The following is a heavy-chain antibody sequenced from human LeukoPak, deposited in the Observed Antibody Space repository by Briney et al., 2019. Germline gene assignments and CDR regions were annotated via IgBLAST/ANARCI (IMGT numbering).Heavy chain of an antibody. CDR1: GYTFSSFG. D-gene: IGHD2-2*01. Sequence: ASVKVSCKASGYTFSSFGISWVRQAPGQGLEWMGWISGYNGETNYAQKLQDRVTMTTDTSTSSAYMELRSLRSDDTAVYYCARSPHEGGIVPAAKDCWGQGTLVTVSS. V-gene: IGHV1-18*01. CDR3: ARSPHEGGIVPAAKDC. CDR2: ISGYNGET. J-gene: IGHJ4*02.